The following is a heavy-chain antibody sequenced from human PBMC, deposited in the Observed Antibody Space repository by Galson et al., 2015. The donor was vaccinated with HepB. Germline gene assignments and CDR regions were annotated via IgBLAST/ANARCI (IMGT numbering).Heavy chain of an antibody. D-gene: IGHD3-3*01. V-gene: IGHV3-21*04. J-gene: IGHJ6*03. CDR3: AKSPSGITIFAFMDV. Sequence: SLRLSCAASGFTFSNYNMNWVRQAPGKGLEWVSSISSSTSYIYYTDSVKGRFTISRDNAKNSLYLQMNSLRAEDTAVYYCAKSPSGITIFAFMDVWGKGTTVTVSS. CDR2: ISSSTSYI. CDR1: GFTFSNYN.